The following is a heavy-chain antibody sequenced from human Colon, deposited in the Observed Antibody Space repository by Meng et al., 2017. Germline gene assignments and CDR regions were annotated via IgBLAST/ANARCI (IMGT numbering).Heavy chain of an antibody. J-gene: IGHJ4*02. CDR1: GGSINSADYC. CDR2: IHSSGNT. D-gene: IGHD2-2*01. CDR3: ARNPVRPDARTFDF. V-gene: IGHV4-30-4*01. Sequence: QVQLQESGPGVVKPSQTLSLPCTISGGSINSADYCWNWIRQSPGKGLEWLGYIHSSGNTYYTPSLKSRLTMSLDTSKNQFSLRLTSVTAADTAVYYCARNPVRPDARTFDFWGQGALVTVSS.